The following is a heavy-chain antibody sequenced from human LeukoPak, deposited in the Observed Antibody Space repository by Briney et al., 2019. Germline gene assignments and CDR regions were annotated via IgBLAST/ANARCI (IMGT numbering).Heavy chain of an antibody. CDR1: GGSFSGYY. V-gene: IGHV4-34*01. J-gene: IGHJ4*02. CDR3: ARGGYSYGKADV. CDR2: INHSGST. Sequence: SETLSLTCAVYGGSFSGYYWSWIRQPPGKGLEWIGEINHSGSTNYNPSLKSRVPISVDTSKNQFSLKLSSVTAADTAVYYCARGGYSYGKADVWGQGTLVTVSS. D-gene: IGHD5-18*01.